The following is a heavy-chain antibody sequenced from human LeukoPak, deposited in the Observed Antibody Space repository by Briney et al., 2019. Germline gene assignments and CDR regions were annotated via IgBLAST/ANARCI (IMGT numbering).Heavy chain of an antibody. D-gene: IGHD5-24*01. J-gene: IGHJ5*02. Sequence: SESLSLTCTVSGGSISSSSYYWGWIRQPPGKGLEWIGSIYYSGSSYYNPSLKRRVTISVDTSKNQFSLKLSSVTAADTAVYYCARAPRWLSENWFDPWGQGTLVIVSS. V-gene: IGHV4-39*07. CDR1: GGSISSSSYY. CDR2: IYYSGSS. CDR3: ARAPRWLSENWFDP.